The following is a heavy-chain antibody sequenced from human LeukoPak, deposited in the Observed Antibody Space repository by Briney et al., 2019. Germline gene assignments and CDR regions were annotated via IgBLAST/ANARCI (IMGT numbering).Heavy chain of an antibody. CDR3: ARVVESWTHAFDI. CDR1: GGSFSSYY. CDR2: IYYSGST. Sequence: SETLSLTCAVYGGSFSSYYWSWIRQPPGKGLEWIGYIYYSGSTNYNPSLKSRVTISVDTSKNQFSLKLSSVTAADTAVYYCARVVESWTHAFDIWGQGTMVTVSS. V-gene: IGHV4-59*01. D-gene: IGHD6-13*01. J-gene: IGHJ3*02.